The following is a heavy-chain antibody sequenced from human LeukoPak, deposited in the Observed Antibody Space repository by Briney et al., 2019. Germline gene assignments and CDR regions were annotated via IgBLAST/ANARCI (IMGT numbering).Heavy chain of an antibody. V-gene: IGHV4-34*01. CDR1: GGSFSGYY. CDR2: INHSGST. CDR3: ARYSDIVLMVYAIHD. Sequence: SETLSLTCAVYGGSFSGYYWSWIRQPPGKGLEWIGEINHSGSTNYNPSLKSRVTISVDTSKNQFSLKLSSVTAADTAVYYCARYSDIVLMVYAIHDWGQGTLVTVSS. J-gene: IGHJ4*02. D-gene: IGHD2-8*01.